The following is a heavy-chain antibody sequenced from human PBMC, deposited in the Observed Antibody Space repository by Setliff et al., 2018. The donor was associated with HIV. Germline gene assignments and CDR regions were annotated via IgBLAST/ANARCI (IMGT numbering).Heavy chain of an antibody. D-gene: IGHD3-22*01. V-gene: IGHV5-51*01. J-gene: IGHJ3*02. CDR2: IYPGDSDT. CDR3: ARPSSGFAFDI. CDR1: GYKFTDYW. Sequence: PGESLKISCKGFGYKFTDYWVGWVRQMPGKGLEWMAIIYPGDSDTRYSPSFQGQVTISADKSISTAYLQWSSLKASDTAMYYCARPSSGFAFDIWGQGTMVTVSS.